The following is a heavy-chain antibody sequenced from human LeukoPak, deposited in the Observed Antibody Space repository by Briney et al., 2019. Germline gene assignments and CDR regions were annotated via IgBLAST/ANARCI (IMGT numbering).Heavy chain of an antibody. V-gene: IGHV3-23*01. CDR2: ISGSGGST. Sequence: GGSLRLSCAASGFTFSSYAMSWVRRAPGKGLEWVSAISGSGGSTYYADSVKGRFTISRDNSKNTLYLQMNSLRAEDTAVYYCAKESYSGSYLGYFDYWGQGTLVTVSS. CDR3: AKESYSGSYLGYFDY. CDR1: GFTFSSYA. J-gene: IGHJ4*02. D-gene: IGHD1-26*01.